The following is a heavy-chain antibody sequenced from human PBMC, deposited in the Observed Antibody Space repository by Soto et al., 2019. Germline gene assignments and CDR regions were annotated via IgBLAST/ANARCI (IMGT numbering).Heavy chain of an antibody. D-gene: IGHD6-13*01. J-gene: IGHJ6*02. Sequence: QVQLQESGPGLVKPSETLSLTCTVSGGSISSYYWSWIRQPPGKGLEWIGYIYYSGSTNYNPSLKSRVTISVDTSKNQFSLKLSSVTAADTAVYYCARDLSQYSSSWYRDYYGMDVWGQGTTVTVSS. V-gene: IGHV4-59*01. CDR2: IYYSGST. CDR1: GGSISSYY. CDR3: ARDLSQYSSSWYRDYYGMDV.